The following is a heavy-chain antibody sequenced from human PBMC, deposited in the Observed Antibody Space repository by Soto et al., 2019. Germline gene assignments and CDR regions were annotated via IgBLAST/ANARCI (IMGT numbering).Heavy chain of an antibody. CDR1: GYSFTSYW. V-gene: IGHV5-51*01. Sequence: EVQLVQSGAEVKKPGESLKISCKGSGYSFTSYWIGWLRQMPGKGLEWMGIIYPGDSDTRYSPSFQGQVTISPDQSISTASLQWSSLKASDTAMYYCARLKGDSSYYDILTGYYRQYYYYYGMDVWGQGTTVTVSS. D-gene: IGHD3-9*01. CDR2: IYPGDSDT. J-gene: IGHJ6*02. CDR3: ARLKGDSSYYDILTGYYRQYYYYYGMDV.